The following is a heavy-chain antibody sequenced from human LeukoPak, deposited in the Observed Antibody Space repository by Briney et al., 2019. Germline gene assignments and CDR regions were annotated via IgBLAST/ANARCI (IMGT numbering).Heavy chain of an antibody. D-gene: IGHD3-22*01. CDR3: ARQKMIVVVRPGWYFDL. Sequence: SEPLSLTCTVTGGSHSSSSYYWGWLRQPPGKGLEWLGSIYYSGSTYYNPSLKSRVSISVDTSKNQFSLKLSSVTAADTAVYYCARQKMIVVVRPGWYFDLWGRGTLVTVSS. V-gene: IGHV4-39*01. J-gene: IGHJ2*01. CDR2: IYYSGST. CDR1: GGSHSSSSYY.